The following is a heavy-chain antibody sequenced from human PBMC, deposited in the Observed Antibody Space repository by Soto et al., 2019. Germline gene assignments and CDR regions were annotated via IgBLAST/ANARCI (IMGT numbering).Heavy chain of an antibody. V-gene: IGHV3-23*01. Sequence: GGSLRLSCEASGFTFTNYAMGWVRQAPGKGLKWVSTISGSGSSTSYTDSVKDRFTISRDNSKNTLYLQMNSLRAEDTAIYYCAKDVRSATSCRNFDYWGQGPLVTSPQ. CDR1: GFTFTNYA. CDR3: AKDVRSATSCRNFDY. CDR2: ISGSGSST. J-gene: IGHJ4*02. D-gene: IGHD2-15*01.